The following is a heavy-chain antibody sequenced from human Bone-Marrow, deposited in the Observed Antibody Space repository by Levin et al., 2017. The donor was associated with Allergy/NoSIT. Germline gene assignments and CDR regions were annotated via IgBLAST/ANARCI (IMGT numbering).Heavy chain of an antibody. CDR1: GFTFISSA. D-gene: IGHD2-21*02. CDR3: AAESVVTDPPTV. J-gene: IGHJ4*02. V-gene: IGHV1-58*01. CDR2: IVVGSANT. Sequence: ASVKVSCKASGFTFISSAVQWVRQARGQRLEWIGWIVVGSANTNYAQKFQERITITRDLSTSTSYMELSSLRSEDTAMYYCAAESVVTDPPTVWGQGTLVTVSS.